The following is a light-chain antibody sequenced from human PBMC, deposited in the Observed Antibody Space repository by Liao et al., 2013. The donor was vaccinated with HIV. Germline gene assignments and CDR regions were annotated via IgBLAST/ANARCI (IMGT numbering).Light chain of an antibody. CDR2: QDS. CDR3: QVWDSGSAV. CDR1: KLGDKY. Sequence: SYELTQPPSVSVSPGQTASITCSGDKLGDKYACWYQQKPGQSPVVVIYQDSKRPSGIPERFSGSNSGDTATLTISGTQAEDEADYYCQVWDSGSAVFGGGTKLTVL. J-gene: IGLJ2*01. V-gene: IGLV3-1*01.